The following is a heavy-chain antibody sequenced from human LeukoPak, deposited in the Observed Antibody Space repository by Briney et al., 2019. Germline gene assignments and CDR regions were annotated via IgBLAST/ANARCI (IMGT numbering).Heavy chain of an antibody. V-gene: IGHV1-18*01. CDR1: GYTFTSYG. D-gene: IGHD2-15*01. Sequence: ASVKVSRKASGYTFTSYGVSWVRQAPGQGLEWMGWINVYDGNTKYGQNLQGRVTMTTDTSTSTAYMELRSLGSDDTAVYYCARDSGYCSGDSCNYYYGMDVWGQGTTVTVSS. CDR3: ARDSGYCSGDSCNYYYGMDV. J-gene: IGHJ6*02. CDR2: INVYDGNT.